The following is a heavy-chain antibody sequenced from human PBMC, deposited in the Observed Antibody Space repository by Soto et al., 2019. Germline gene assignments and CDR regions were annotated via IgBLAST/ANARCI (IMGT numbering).Heavy chain of an antibody. CDR2: IYYSGST. CDR1: GGSISSGGYY. CDR3: AVGYFDWLLKY. Sequence: PSETLSLTCTVSGGSISSGGYYWSWIRQHPGKGLEWIGYIYYSGSTYYNPSLKSRVTISVDTSKNQFSLKLSSVTAADTAVYYCAVGYFDWLLKYWGQGTPVTVSS. V-gene: IGHV4-31*03. J-gene: IGHJ4*02. D-gene: IGHD3-9*01.